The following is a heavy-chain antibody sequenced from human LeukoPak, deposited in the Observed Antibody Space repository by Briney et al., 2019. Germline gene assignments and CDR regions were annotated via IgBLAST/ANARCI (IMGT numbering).Heavy chain of an antibody. D-gene: IGHD2-15*01. Sequence: PSETLSLTCTVSGGSISSSSYYWGWIRQAPGKGLEWIGSIYYSGSTYYNPSLKSRVTISVDTSKNQFSLKLSSVTAADTAVYYCARQYIVVVFDYWGQGTLVTVSS. J-gene: IGHJ4*02. CDR1: GGSISSSSYY. V-gene: IGHV4-39*01. CDR3: ARQYIVVVFDY. CDR2: IYYSGST.